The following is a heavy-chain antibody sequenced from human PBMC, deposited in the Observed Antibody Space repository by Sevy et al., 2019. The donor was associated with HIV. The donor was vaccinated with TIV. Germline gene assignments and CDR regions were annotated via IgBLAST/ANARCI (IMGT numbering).Heavy chain of an antibody. V-gene: IGHV4-39*01. D-gene: IGHD3-10*01. CDR2: IYHTGAA. CDR3: ARWYGNNFDY. CDR1: GGTISSSSYR. Sequence: SETLSLTCTVSGGTISSSSYRWSWIRQPPGKGLEWVGSIYHTGAADDNPSLKRRVTMSVDTSKNQFSLQVGSVTAADTAVYYCARWYGNNFDYWGQGALVTVSS. J-gene: IGHJ4*02.